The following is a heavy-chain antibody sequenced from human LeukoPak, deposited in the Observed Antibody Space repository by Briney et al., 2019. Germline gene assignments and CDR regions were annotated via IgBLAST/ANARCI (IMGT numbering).Heavy chain of an antibody. J-gene: IGHJ5*02. CDR3: AKDPCSSTSCYPYNWFDP. Sequence: PGGSLRLSCAAPGFTFSSYAMSWVRQAPGKGLEWVSAISGSGGSTYYADSVKGRFTISRDNSKNTLYLQMNSLRAEDTAVYYCAKDPCSSTSCYPYNWFDPWGQGTLVTVSS. CDR2: ISGSGGST. CDR1: GFTFSSYA. V-gene: IGHV3-23*01. D-gene: IGHD2-2*01.